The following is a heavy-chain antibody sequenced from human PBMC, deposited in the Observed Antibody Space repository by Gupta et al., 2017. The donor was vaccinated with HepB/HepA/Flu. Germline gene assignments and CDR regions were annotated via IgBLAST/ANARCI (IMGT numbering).Heavy chain of an antibody. CDR3: AKDVSFWSAMDV. D-gene: IGHD3-3*01. V-gene: IGHV3-23*01. J-gene: IGHJ6*03. CDR2: IGSDIRT. Sequence: EVQLLESGGGLTQPGWSLRLSCAVSGFSISGTAMTWVRQAPGKGLEWVSGIGSDIRTHYADSVKGRFTISRDNSKNMVYLQMKSLRAEDTAVYYCAKDVSFWSAMDVWGKGTTVTVS. CDR1: GFSISGTA.